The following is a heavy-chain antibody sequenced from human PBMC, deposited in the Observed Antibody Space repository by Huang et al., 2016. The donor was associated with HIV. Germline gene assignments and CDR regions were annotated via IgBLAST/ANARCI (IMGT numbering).Heavy chain of an antibody. Sequence: EVQLVQSGAEVKKPGASLKFSCKGSGYSCTSYWIGWVRQMPGKGLEWIGIIYPGYSDTRYSPSFQGQVTISADKSISTAYLQWSSLKASDTAMYYCARLSTTWYFDYWGQGTLVTVSS. CDR1: GYSCTSYW. CDR2: IYPGYSDT. J-gene: IGHJ4*02. D-gene: IGHD1-1*01. V-gene: IGHV5-51*01. CDR3: ARLSTTWYFDY.